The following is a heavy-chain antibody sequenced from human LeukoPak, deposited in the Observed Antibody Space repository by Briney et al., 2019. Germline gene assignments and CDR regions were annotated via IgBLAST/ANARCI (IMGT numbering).Heavy chain of an antibody. D-gene: IGHD3-22*01. CDR2: IYHSGST. CDR3: ARNTMIVVVDAFDI. V-gene: IGHV4-30-2*01. J-gene: IGHJ3*02. CDR1: GGSISSGGYS. Sequence: SETLSLTCAVSGGSISSGGYSWSWIRQPPGKGLEWIGYIYHSGSTYYNPSLKSRVTISVDRSKNQFSLKLSSVTAADTAVYYCARNTMIVVVDAFDIWGQGTMVTVSS.